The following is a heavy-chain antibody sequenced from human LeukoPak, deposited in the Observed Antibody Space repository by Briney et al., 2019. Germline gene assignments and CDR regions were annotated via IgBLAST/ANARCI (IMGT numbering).Heavy chain of an antibody. CDR1: GFTFTSYN. Sequence: PGGSLRLSCAASGFTFTSYNMNWVRQAPGKGLEWVSSITSSSSYIYYADSVKGRFTISRDNAKNSLYLQMDSLRVEDTAEYYCARDPYSGNYGAYYYYYMDVWGKGTTVTISS. V-gene: IGHV3-21*06. CDR3: ARDPYSGNYGAYYYYYMDV. CDR2: ITSSSSYI. J-gene: IGHJ6*03. D-gene: IGHD1-26*01.